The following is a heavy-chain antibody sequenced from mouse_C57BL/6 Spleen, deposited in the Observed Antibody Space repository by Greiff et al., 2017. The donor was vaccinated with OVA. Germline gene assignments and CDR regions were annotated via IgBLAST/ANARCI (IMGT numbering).Heavy chain of an antibody. CDR2: IDPENGDT. CDR3: TFYYDYDGGFDY. CDR1: GFNIKDDY. Sequence: VQLKESGAELVRPGASVKLSCTASGFNIKDDYMHWVKQRPEQGLEWIGWIDPENGDTEYASKFQGKATITADTSSNTAYLQLSSLTSEDTAVYYCTFYYDYDGGFDYWGQGTTLTVSS. V-gene: IGHV14-4*01. J-gene: IGHJ2*01. D-gene: IGHD2-4*01.